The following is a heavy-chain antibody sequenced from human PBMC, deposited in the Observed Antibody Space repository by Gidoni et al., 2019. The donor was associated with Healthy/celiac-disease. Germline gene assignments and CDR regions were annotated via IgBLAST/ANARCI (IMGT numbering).Heavy chain of an antibody. CDR2: IIPIFGTA. Sequence: QVQLVQSGAEVKKPGSSVKVSCKASGGTFSSYAISWVRQAPGQGLEWMGGIIPIFGTATYAQKFQGRVTITADESTSTAYMELSSLRSEDTAVYYCAREAHNWNDEGYNWFDPWGQGTLVTVSS. D-gene: IGHD1-20*01. CDR3: AREAHNWNDEGYNWFDP. CDR1: GGTFSSYA. V-gene: IGHV1-69*01. J-gene: IGHJ5*02.